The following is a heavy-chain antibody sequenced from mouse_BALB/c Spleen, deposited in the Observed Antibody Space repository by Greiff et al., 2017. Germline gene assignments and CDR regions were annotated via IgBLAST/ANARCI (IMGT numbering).Heavy chain of an antibody. D-gene: IGHD2-14*01. CDR2: ISSGGSYT. J-gene: IGHJ4*01. CDR1: GFTFSSYA. Sequence: EVKLVESGGGLVKPGGSLKLSCAASGFTFSSYAMSWVRQSPEKRLEWVAEISSGGSYTYYPDTVTGRFTISRDNAKNTLYLEMSSLRSEDTAMYYCARVGTYYAMDYWGQGTSVTVSS. V-gene: IGHV5-9-4*01. CDR3: ARVGTYYAMDY.